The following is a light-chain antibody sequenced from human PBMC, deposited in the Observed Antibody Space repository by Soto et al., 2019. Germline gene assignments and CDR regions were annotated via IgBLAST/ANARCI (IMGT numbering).Light chain of an antibody. CDR2: DNS. J-gene: IGLJ2*01. CDR3: GAWDSSLSAYI. V-gene: IGLV1-51*01. CDR1: TSNIGNKY. Sequence: QSVLTQPPSVSAAPGQRVTISCSGSTSNIGNKYVSWFQQLPGTAPKLLIYDNSKRPSGIPDRISASKSGTSATLGITGLLTGDEADYYCGAWDSSLSAYIFGGGTQLTVL.